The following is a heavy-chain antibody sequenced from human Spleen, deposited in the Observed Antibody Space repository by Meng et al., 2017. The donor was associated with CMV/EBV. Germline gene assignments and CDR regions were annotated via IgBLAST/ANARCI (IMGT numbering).Heavy chain of an antibody. J-gene: IGHJ4*02. V-gene: IGHV1-24*01. Sequence: ASVKVSCKVSGYTLTELSMHWVRQAPGKGLEWMGGFDPEDGETIYAQKFQGRVTMTEDTSTDTAYMELRSLRSDDTAVYYCARDLTRRSVATTGAGYWGQGTLVTVSS. CDR1: GYTLTELS. CDR3: ARDLTRRSVATTGAGY. CDR2: FDPEDGET. D-gene: IGHD4-23*01.